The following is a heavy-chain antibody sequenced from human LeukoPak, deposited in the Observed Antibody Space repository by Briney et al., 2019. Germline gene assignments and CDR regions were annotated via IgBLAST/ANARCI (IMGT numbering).Heavy chain of an antibody. CDR2: IIPIFGTA. Sequence: SVKVSCKASGGTFSSYAISWVRQAPGQGLEWMGGIIPIFGTANYAQKFQGRVTITADESTSTAYMELSSLRSEDTAVYYCARDPGYSNSPYYLDYWGQGTLVTVSS. CDR1: GGTFSSYA. D-gene: IGHD5-12*01. V-gene: IGHV1-69*13. J-gene: IGHJ4*02. CDR3: ARDPGYSNSPYYLDY.